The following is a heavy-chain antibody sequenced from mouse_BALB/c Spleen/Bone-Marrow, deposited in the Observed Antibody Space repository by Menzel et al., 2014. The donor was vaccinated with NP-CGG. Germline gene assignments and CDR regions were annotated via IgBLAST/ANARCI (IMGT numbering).Heavy chain of an antibody. CDR2: IDPSDSET. CDR3: ARWGAYFDY. CDR1: GYTFXSYW. V-gene: IGHV1-61*01. J-gene: IGHJ2*01. Sequence: VQLQQSGAELVRPGTPVKLSCKASGYTFXSYWMNWVKQRPGRGLEWIGRIDPSDSETHYNQKFKDKATLTVVKSSSTAYIQLSSLTSEDSAVYYCARWGAYFDYWGQGTTLTVSS.